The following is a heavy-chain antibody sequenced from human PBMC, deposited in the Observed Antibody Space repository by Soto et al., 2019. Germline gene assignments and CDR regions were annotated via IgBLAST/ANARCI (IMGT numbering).Heavy chain of an antibody. CDR1: GYSFTSQY. CDR3: AREQGLRPGGGGTEPLDI. D-gene: IGHD5-12*01. Sequence: QVQLVQSGAEVKKPGASVKISCEASGYSFTSQYVHWVRQAPGQGLEWMGIINPNGGSTTYAQKFQGKVTMTRDTSKNKGSMELGSLTSEDPAVYYCAREQGLRPGGGGTEPLDIWGQGTMVTVAS. J-gene: IGHJ3*02. V-gene: IGHV1-46*03. CDR2: INPNGGST.